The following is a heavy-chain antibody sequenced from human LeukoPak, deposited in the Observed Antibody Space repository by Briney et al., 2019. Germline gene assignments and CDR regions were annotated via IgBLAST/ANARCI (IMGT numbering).Heavy chain of an antibody. CDR1: GFIFSSYA. CDR2: ISGSGANT. Sequence: PGGSLRLSCAVSGFIFSSYAMTWVRQAPGKGLEWVSGISGSGANTYYADSVKGRFTISRDNSKDTLYLQMNSLRAEDTAIYYCAKLGGPYNWDYAGLNYMDVWGKGTTFTVSS. D-gene: IGHD1-7*01. V-gene: IGHV3-23*01. CDR3: AKLGGPYNWDYAGLNYMDV. J-gene: IGHJ6*03.